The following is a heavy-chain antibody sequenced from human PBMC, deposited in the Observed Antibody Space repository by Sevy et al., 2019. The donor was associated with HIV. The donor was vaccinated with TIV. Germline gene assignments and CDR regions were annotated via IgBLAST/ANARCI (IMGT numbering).Heavy chain of an antibody. CDR3: AREGCTRPHDH. Sequence: GGSLRLSCVASGFNFNIYSMSWDRQAPGKGLEWVSTLSFGCGRINHADSVQGRFTMSREDSKKTVYLEMNSLRAEDTAVYYCAREGCTRPHDHWGQGTLVTVSS. CDR2: LSFGCGRI. V-gene: IGHV3-23*01. J-gene: IGHJ4*02. D-gene: IGHD2-8*01. CDR1: GFNFNIYS.